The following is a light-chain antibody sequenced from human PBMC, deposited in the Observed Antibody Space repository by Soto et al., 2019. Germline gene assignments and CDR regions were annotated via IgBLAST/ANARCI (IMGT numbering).Light chain of an antibody. CDR2: DVS. CDR1: SSDVGGYNY. J-gene: IGLJ1*01. V-gene: IGLV2-14*03. Sequence: QSALTQPASVSGSPGQSITISCTGTSSDVGGYNYVSWYQHHPGKAPKLMIYDVSNRPSGVSIRFSGSNSDNTASLTISGLQPEDEADYHCSSYTTSNTRQIVFGTGTKLTVL. CDR3: SSYTTSNTRQIV.